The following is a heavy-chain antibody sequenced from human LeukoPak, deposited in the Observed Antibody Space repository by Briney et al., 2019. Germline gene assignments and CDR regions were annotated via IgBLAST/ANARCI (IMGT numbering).Heavy chain of an antibody. CDR2: IHYSGST. CDR3: ARDHGTGTTYAFDI. D-gene: IGHD1-7*01. Sequence: ASETLSLTCTVSGGSISSYYWSWIRQPPGKGLEWIGCIHYSGSTNYNPSLKSRVTISIGTSKKDFSLKLTSVTAADTAMYYCARDHGTGTTYAFDIWGQGTMVTVSS. CDR1: GGSISSYY. J-gene: IGHJ3*02. V-gene: IGHV4-4*08.